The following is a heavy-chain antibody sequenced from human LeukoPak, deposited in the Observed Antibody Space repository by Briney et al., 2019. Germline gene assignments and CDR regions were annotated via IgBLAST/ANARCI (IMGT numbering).Heavy chain of an antibody. CDR2: ISSSGSTI. CDR1: GFTFSDYY. J-gene: IGHJ5*02. Sequence: GGSLRLSCAASGFTFSDYYMSWIRQAPGKGLEWVSYISSSGSTIYYADSVKGRFTISRDNAKNSLYLQMNSLRAEDTAVYYCARDLSGGNSDWFDPWGQRTLVTVSS. V-gene: IGHV3-11*01. CDR3: ARDLSGGNSDWFDP. D-gene: IGHD4-23*01.